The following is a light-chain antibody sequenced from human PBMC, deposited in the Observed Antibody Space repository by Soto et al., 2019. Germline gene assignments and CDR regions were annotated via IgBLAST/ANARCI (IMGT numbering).Light chain of an antibody. CDR1: QSVSSN. V-gene: IGKV3D-15*01. CDR2: DAS. Sequence: EIVLTQSPGTLSLSPGERATLSCRASQSVSSNLAWYQQKPGQAPRLLIYDASTRATGIPARFSGSQSGTEFTLTISSLLSEDFAIYSCQQYNNWPLTFGGGTKVDIK. CDR3: QQYNNWPLT. J-gene: IGKJ4*01.